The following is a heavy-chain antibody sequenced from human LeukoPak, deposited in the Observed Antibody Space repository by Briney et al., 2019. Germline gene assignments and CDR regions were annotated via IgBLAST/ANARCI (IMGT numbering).Heavy chain of an antibody. D-gene: IGHD3-22*01. Sequence: PGGSLRLSCAASGFTFSDYYMSWIRQAPGKGLEWVSYISSSGSTIYYADSVKGRFTISRDNAKNSLYLQMNSLRAEDTAVYYCAREGGYYDSSGYYYDYYYYYGMDVWGQGTTVTVSS. CDR3: AREGGYYDSSGYYYDYYYYYGMDV. CDR1: GFTFSDYY. J-gene: IGHJ6*02. V-gene: IGHV3-11*01. CDR2: ISSSGSTI.